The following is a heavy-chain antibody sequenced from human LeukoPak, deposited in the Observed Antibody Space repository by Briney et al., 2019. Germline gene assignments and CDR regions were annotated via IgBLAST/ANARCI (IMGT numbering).Heavy chain of an antibody. CDR2: ISGSGGST. J-gene: IGHJ4*02. Sequence: PGGSLRLSCAASGFAFSSYAMSWVRQAPGKGLEWVSAISGSGGSTYYADSVKGRFTISRDNSKNTLYLQMNSLRAEDTAVYYCAKDADLDRYSGSYYGGLFDYWGQGTLVTVSS. CDR1: GFAFSSYA. V-gene: IGHV3-23*01. CDR3: AKDADLDRYSGSYYGGLFDY. D-gene: IGHD1-26*01.